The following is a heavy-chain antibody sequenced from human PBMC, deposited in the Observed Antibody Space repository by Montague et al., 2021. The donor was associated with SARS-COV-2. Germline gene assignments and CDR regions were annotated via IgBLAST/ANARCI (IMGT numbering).Heavy chain of an antibody. Sequence: SETLSLTCTVSGGSISSSSYYWGWIRQPPGKGLEWIGSIYYSGSTYYNPSLKSRVTISVDTSKNQFSLKLSSVTAADTAEYYCGEIVGAADYWGQGTLVTVSS. CDR2: IYYSGST. V-gene: IGHV4-39*01. J-gene: IGHJ4*02. CDR1: GGSISSSSYY. D-gene: IGHD1-26*01. CDR3: GEIVGAADY.